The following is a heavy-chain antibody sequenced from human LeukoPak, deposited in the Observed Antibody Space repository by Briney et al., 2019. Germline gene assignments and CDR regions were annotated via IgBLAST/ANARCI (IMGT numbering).Heavy chain of an antibody. CDR2: ISAYNGNT. CDR3: ARYCSGGSCYPLDY. J-gene: IGHJ4*02. D-gene: IGHD2-15*01. Sequence: ASVKVSCKASGYTFTSYGISWVRQAPGQGLEWMGWISAYNGNTNYAQKLQGRVTTTTDTSTSTAYMELRSLRSDDTAVYYCARYCSGGSCYPLDYWGQGTLVTVSS. CDR1: GYTFTSYG. V-gene: IGHV1-18*01.